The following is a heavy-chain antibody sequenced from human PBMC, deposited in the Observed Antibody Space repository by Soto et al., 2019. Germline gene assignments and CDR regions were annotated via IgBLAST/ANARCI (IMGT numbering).Heavy chain of an antibody. CDR1: GYSFTTYG. CDR3: AREGPAPYYYYGMDV. CDR2: ISAYNGNT. Sequence: QVQLVQSGGEVKKPGASVKVSCKTSGYSFTTYGISWVRQAPGQGLEWMGWISAYNGNTNYAQKLQDRVTMTTDTSTSTAYMELRSLRSDDTAAYYWAREGPAPYYYYGMDVWGQGSTVTVSS. V-gene: IGHV1-18*01. J-gene: IGHJ6*02.